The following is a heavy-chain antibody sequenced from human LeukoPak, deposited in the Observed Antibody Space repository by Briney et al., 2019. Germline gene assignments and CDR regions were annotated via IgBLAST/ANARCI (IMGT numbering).Heavy chain of an antibody. Sequence: SCKASGYTFTSYYMHWVRQAPGKGLEWVAVISYDGSNKYYADSVKGRFTISRDNSKNTLYLQMNSPRAEDTAVYYCARGEYYYDSSGYYSGPVLDYWGQGTLVTVSS. D-gene: IGHD3-22*01. CDR3: ARGEYYYDSSGYYSGPVLDY. CDR1: GYTFTSYY. CDR2: ISYDGSNK. V-gene: IGHV3-30*14. J-gene: IGHJ4*02.